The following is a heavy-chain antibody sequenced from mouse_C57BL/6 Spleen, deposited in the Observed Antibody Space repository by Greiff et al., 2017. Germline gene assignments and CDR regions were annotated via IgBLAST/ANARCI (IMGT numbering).Heavy chain of an antibody. V-gene: IGHV14-3*01. Sequence: EVQRVESVAELVRPGASVKLSCTASGFNIKNTYMHWVKQRPEQGLEWIGRIDPANGNTKYAPKFQGKATITADTSSNTAYLQLSSLTSEDTAIYYCARSDGSSYPYYFDYWGQGTTLTVSS. J-gene: IGHJ2*01. CDR3: ARSDGSSYPYYFDY. CDR1: GFNIKNTY. D-gene: IGHD1-1*01. CDR2: IDPANGNT.